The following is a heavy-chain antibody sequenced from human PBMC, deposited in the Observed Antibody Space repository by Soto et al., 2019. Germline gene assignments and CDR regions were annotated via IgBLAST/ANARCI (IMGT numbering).Heavy chain of an antibody. Sequence: SSETLTLTCTASGGSISSYYWSWIRQPPGKGLEWIGYIYYSASTNYTASLKSRVTISVDTSKNQFSPKLSSVTAAETAVYSCAREWEGLAAAGTRWRLHWFDPWGQGTLVTVSS. CDR2: IYYSAST. CDR1: GGSISSYY. CDR3: AREWEGLAAAGTRWRLHWFDP. V-gene: IGHV4-59*13. J-gene: IGHJ5*02. D-gene: IGHD6-13*01.